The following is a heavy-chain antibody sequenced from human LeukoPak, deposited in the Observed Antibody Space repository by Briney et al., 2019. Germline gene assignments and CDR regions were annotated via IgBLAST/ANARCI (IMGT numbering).Heavy chain of an antibody. V-gene: IGHV1-69*13. CDR2: IIPIFGTA. CDR3: ATPPGGYRYYFDY. CDR1: GYTFTSYG. D-gene: IGHD1-26*01. J-gene: IGHJ4*02. Sequence: GASVKVSCKASGYTFTSYGISWVRQAPGQGLEWMGGIIPIFGTANYAQKFQGRVTITADESTSTAYMELSSLRSEDTAVYYCATPPGGYRYYFDYWGQGTLVTVSS.